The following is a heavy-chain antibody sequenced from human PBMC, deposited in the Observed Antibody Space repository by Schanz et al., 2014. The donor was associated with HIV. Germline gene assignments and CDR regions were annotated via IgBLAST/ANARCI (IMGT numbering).Heavy chain of an antibody. Sequence: QVQLQQSGAEVKKPGSSVKVSCTASGDGFTTRTISWLRQAPGQGLEWMGGMIPSFRLRTYAQKFQGRVTIAADESASTAYMELNSLRSDDTAVYYCAKSPIFGDVIFYGMDVWGQGTTVTVSS. CDR1: GDGFTTRT. D-gene: IGHD3-3*02. V-gene: IGHV1-69*13. J-gene: IGHJ6*02. CDR3: AKSPIFGDVIFYGMDV. CDR2: MIPSFRLR.